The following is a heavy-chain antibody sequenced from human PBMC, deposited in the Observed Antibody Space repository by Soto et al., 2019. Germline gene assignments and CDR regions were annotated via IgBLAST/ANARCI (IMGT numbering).Heavy chain of an antibody. Sequence: PGRSLTLSCAASGFTCTRYSMNWVRQAPGEGLEWVSSISSNTNYIYYGDSMKGRFTISRENAKNSLYLEMNSLRAEDTAVYYCARESEDLTSNFDYWGQGTLVNVSS. CDR1: GFTCTRYS. V-gene: IGHV3-21*06. CDR3: ARESEDLTSNFDY. J-gene: IGHJ4*02. CDR2: ISSNTNYI.